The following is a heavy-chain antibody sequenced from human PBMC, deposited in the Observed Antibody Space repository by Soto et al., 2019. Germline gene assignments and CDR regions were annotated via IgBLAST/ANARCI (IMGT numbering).Heavy chain of an antibody. J-gene: IGHJ6*02. CDR2: IGTAGDT. D-gene: IGHD6-6*01. CDR3: ARVLRKGSSSPGYYGMDV. Sequence: PGGSLRLSCAASGFTFSSYDMHWVRQATGKGLEWVSAIGTAGDTYYPGSVKGRFTISRENAKNSLYLQMNSLRAEDTAVYYCARVLRKGSSSPGYYGMDVWGQGTTVTVSS. V-gene: IGHV3-13*01. CDR1: GFTFSSYD.